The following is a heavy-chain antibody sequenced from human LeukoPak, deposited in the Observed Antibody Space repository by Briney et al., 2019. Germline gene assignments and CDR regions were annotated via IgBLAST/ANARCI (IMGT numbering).Heavy chain of an antibody. CDR2: INHGGST. J-gene: IGHJ3*02. Sequence: SETLSLTCTVSGGSISSYYWSWIRQPPGKGLEWIGEINHGGSTNYNPSLKSRVTISVDTSKNQFSLKLSSVTAADTAVYYCARLGRGYSYGLLSRAFDIWGQGTMVTVSS. V-gene: IGHV4-34*01. CDR1: GGSISSYY. CDR3: ARLGRGYSYGLLSRAFDI. D-gene: IGHD5-18*01.